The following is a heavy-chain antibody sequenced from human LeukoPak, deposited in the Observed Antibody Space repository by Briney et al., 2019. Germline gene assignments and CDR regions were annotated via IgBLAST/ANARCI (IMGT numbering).Heavy chain of an antibody. D-gene: IGHD6-19*01. CDR3: ARQRESGAVHDAFDI. J-gene: IGHJ3*02. Sequence: GESLNISCKGSGYSFPTYWIVWVRQMPGKGLEWMGIIYPGDSDTRYRPSFQGQVTMSADKSTSTAYLRWSSLKASDTAKYYCARQRESGAVHDAFDIGGKGKMVTVSS. V-gene: IGHV5-51*01. CDR1: GYSFPTYW. CDR2: IYPGDSDT.